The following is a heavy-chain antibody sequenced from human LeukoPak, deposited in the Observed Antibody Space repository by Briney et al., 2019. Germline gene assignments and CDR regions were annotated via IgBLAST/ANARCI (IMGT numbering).Heavy chain of an antibody. CDR3: ARDLLGYCSGGSCYSNAGNWFDP. CDR1: GGSISSGDYY. J-gene: IGHJ5*02. V-gene: IGHV4-30-4*01. CDR2: IYYSGST. D-gene: IGHD2-15*01. Sequence: SETLSLTCTVSGGSISSGDYYWSWLRQPPGKGLEWIGYIYYSGSTYYNPSLKSRVTISVDTSKNQFSLKLSSVTAADTAVYYCARDLLGYCSGGSCYSNAGNWFDPWGQGTLVTVSS.